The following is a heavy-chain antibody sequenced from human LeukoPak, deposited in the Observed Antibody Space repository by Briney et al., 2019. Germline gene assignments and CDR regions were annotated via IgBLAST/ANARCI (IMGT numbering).Heavy chain of an antibody. D-gene: IGHD3-3*01. CDR2: IYTSGST. Sequence: SETLSLTCTVSGGSISSGGYYWSWIRQPAGKGLEWIGRIYTSGSTNYNPSLKSRVTISVDTSKNQFSLKLSSVTAADTAVYYCARGRVRGNITIFGVVGAFDIWGQGTMVTVSS. V-gene: IGHV4-61*02. J-gene: IGHJ3*02. CDR1: GGSISSGGYY. CDR3: ARGRVRGNITIFGVVGAFDI.